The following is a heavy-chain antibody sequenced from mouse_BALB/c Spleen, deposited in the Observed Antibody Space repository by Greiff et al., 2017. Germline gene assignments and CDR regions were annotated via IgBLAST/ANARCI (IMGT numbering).Heavy chain of an antibody. Sequence: VQLQQPGAELVRPGASVKLSCKASGYTFTSYWINWVKQRPGQGLEWIGNIYPSDSYTNYNQKFKDKATLTVDKSSSTAYMQLSSPTSEDSAVYYCTRSEFYYDYDGFAYWGQGTLVTVSA. D-gene: IGHD2-4*01. CDR2: IYPSDSYT. CDR1: GYTFTSYW. V-gene: IGHV1-69*02. J-gene: IGHJ3*01. CDR3: TRSEFYYDYDGFAY.